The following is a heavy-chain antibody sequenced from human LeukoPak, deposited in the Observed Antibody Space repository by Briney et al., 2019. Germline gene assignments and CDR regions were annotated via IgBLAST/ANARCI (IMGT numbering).Heavy chain of an antibody. J-gene: IGHJ4*02. CDR2: ISAYNGNT. CDR3: ARPNGDYVGDYFDY. V-gene: IGHV1-18*04. Sequence: ASVKVSCKASGYTFTSYGITWVRRAPGQGLEWMGWISAYNGNTNYAQKLQGRVTMTTDTSTSTAYMELRSLRSDDTAVYYCARPNGDYVGDYFDYWGQGTLVTVSS. CDR1: GYTFTSYG. D-gene: IGHD4-17*01.